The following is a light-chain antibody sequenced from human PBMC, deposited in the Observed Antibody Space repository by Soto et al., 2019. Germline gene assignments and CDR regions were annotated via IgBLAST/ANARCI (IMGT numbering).Light chain of an antibody. CDR3: QQSSPASPGT. V-gene: IGKV4-1*01. CDR2: WAS. CDR1: LTVVYSSHNKNY. J-gene: IGKJ4*02. Sequence: LSGRATITXXAWLTVVYSSHNKNYLAWYQQKPGQPPKLXXFWASPRESGVRDRFRGWGSGPDFTSALSSLEAVGVALYDCQQSSPASPGTFGEGTKVDIK.